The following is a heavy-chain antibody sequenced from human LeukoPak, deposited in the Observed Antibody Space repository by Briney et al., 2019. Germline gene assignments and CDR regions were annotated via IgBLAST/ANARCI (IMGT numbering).Heavy chain of an antibody. Sequence: GGSLRLSCAASGFTFSSSAMSWVRQAPGKGLEWVSAISNNGGYTYYADSVQGRFTISRDNSKSTLCLQMNSLRAEDTAVYYCANKQSGYPPRGWGQGTLVTVSS. J-gene: IGHJ4*02. CDR1: GFTFSSSA. D-gene: IGHD3-22*01. CDR2: ISNNGGYT. CDR3: ANKQSGYPPRG. V-gene: IGHV3-23*01.